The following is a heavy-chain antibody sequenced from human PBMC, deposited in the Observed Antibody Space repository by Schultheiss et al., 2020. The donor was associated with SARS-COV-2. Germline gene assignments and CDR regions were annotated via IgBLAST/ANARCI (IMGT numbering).Heavy chain of an antibody. CDR3: ARDRAVAGTRYNWFDP. CDR1: GFTFSSYA. J-gene: IGHJ5*02. V-gene: IGHV3-30-3*01. D-gene: IGHD6-19*01. CDR2: ISYDGSNK. Sequence: GESLKISCAASGFTFSSYAMHWVRQAPGKGLEWVAVISYDGSNKYYADSVKGRFTISRDNSKNTLYLQMNSLRSEDTAVYYCARDRAVAGTRYNWFDPWGQGTLVTVSS.